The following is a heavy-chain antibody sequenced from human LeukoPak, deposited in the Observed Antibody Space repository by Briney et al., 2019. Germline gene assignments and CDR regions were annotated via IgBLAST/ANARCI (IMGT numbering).Heavy chain of an antibody. V-gene: IGHV1-18*01. J-gene: IGHJ5*01. CDR2: IGSYGGDT. D-gene: IGHD3-22*01. Sequence: TSRISWVRQAPGQGLDWTGWIGSYGGDTYYAQKFQGRVTVTTDTSTSTVYMELRSVRSDDTAVYYCARDLWNFYDDSGYYRDFDSWGQGTLVTVSS. CDR1: TSR. CDR3: ARDLWNFYDDSGYYRDFDS.